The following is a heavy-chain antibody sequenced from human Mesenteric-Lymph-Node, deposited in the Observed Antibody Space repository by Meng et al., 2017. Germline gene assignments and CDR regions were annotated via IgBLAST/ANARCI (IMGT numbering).Heavy chain of an antibody. CDR2: IGHSGFT. CDR3: VRSSAWVRTGFGH. D-gene: IGHD6-19*01. V-gene: IGHV4-39*01. Sequence: EEGTGVSRRSGAVPLTCGGSDGSSSTSGYCWGWVPQPPGKGLEWIGGIGHSGFTYYTPSLKSRVTVSIDTSRNQFSLWLTSVTAADTAVYYCVRSSAWVRTGFGHWGQGTLVTVSS. J-gene: IGHJ5*02. CDR1: DGSSSTSGYC.